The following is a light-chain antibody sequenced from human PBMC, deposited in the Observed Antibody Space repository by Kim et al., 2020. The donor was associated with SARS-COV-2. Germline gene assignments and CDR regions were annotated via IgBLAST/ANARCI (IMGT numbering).Light chain of an antibody. CDR2: EDS. CDR3: QAWDSSTVV. J-gene: IGLJ2*01. V-gene: IGLV3-1*01. Sequence: VSPGQTASITCSGDRVGDKYACWYQQKPGQSPVLVIYEDSKRPSGIPERFSGSNSGNTATLTISGTQAMDEADYYCQAWDSSTVVFGGGTQLTVL. CDR1: RVGDKY.